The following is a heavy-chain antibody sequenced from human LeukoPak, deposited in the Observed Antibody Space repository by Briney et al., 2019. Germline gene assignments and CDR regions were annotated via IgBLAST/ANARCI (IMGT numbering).Heavy chain of an antibody. CDR2: INAGSGNS. J-gene: IGHJ4*02. CDR3: AGPSAYSSGWGFDY. V-gene: IGHV1-3*01. CDR1: GYTFTSYD. D-gene: IGHD6-19*01. Sequence: ASVKVSCKASGYTFTSYDINWVRQATGQRLEWMGWINAGSGNSKYSQKFQGRVTITRDTSASTAYMELSSLRSEDTAVYYCAGPSAYSSGWGFDYWGQGTLVTVSS.